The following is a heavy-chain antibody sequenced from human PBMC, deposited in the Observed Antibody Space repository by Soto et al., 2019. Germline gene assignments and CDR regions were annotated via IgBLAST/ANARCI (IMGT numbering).Heavy chain of an antibody. D-gene: IGHD3-3*01. CDR2: ISGSGGST. J-gene: IGHJ4*02. V-gene: IGHV3-23*01. CDR3: AKDDFSSGSYYDY. CDR1: GFTFSSYA. Sequence: PGGSLRLSCAASGFTFSSYAMSGVRQAPGKGLEWVSAISGSGGSTYYAHSVKGRFTISRDNSKNTLYLQMNSLRAEDTAVYYCAKDDFSSGSYYDYWGQGTLVTVSS.